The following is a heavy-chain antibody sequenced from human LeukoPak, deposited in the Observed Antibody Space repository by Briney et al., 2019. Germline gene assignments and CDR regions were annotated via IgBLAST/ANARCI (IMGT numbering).Heavy chain of an antibody. D-gene: IGHD3-10*01. CDR3: ARVSGITMVRGAIGR. CDR1: GGTFSSYA. V-gene: IGHV1-69*13. CDR2: IIPIFGTA. Sequence: SVKVSCKASGGTFSSYAISWVRQAPGQGLEWMGGIIPIFGTANYAQKFQGRVTITADESTSTAYMELRSLRSDDTAVYYCARVSGITMVRGAIGRWGQGTLVTVSS. J-gene: IGHJ4*02.